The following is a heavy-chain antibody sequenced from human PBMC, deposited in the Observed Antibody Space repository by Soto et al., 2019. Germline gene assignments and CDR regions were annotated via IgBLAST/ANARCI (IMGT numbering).Heavy chain of an antibody. CDR1: GYTLTELS. D-gene: IGHD5-12*01. CDR3: ATDKVLSGYDDGH. Sequence: ASVKVSCKVSGYTLTELSMHWVRQAPGKGLEWMGGFDPDDGGTIYAQKFQGRVTMTGDTSTGTAYMELSSLRSEDTAVYYCATDKVLSGYDDGHWGQGTLGTVPS. V-gene: IGHV1-24*01. CDR2: FDPDDGGT. J-gene: IGHJ4*02.